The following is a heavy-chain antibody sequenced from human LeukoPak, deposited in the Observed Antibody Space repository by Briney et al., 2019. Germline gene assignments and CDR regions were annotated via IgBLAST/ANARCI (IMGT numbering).Heavy chain of an antibody. CDR3: ARDSYGGNWFDP. V-gene: IGHV4-31*03. D-gene: IGHD4-17*01. CDR2: IYYSGST. Sequence: SETLSLTCTVSGGSISSGGYYWSWIRQHPGKGLEWIGYIYYSGSTYYNPSLKSRVTISVDTSKNQFSLKLSSVTAADTAVYYCARDSYGGNWFDPWGQGTLVTVSS. J-gene: IGHJ5*02. CDR1: GGSISSGGYY.